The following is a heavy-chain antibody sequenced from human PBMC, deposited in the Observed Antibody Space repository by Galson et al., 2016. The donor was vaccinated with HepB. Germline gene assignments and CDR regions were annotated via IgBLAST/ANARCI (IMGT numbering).Heavy chain of an antibody. CDR3: AKDHYDFWSGQRNYFGMDV. D-gene: IGHD3-3*01. J-gene: IGHJ6*02. V-gene: IGHV3-30*18. Sequence: SLRLSCAASGFTVRSYGIHWVRQAPGKGLEWVALISYDGSNNYYADSVRGRFTISRDNSKNTLYLQMNSLRAEDTAIYFCAKDHYDFWSGQRNYFGMDVWGQGTTVTVSS. CDR2: ISYDGSNN. CDR1: GFTVRSYG.